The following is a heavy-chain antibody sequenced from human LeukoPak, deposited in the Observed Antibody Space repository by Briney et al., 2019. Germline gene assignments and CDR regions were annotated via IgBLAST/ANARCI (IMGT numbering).Heavy chain of an antibody. CDR1: GFSFSTYT. D-gene: IGHD6-13*01. CDR3: ARARRYRSSWYHDY. Sequence: GGSLTLSCAASGFSFSTYTMNWVRHAPGRGLDWVSYISSSSSTIYYADSVKGRFTISRDNANNSLYLQMNSLRDEDTAVYYCARARRYRSSWYHDYWGQGSLVTVSS. J-gene: IGHJ4*02. V-gene: IGHV3-48*02. CDR2: ISSSSSTI.